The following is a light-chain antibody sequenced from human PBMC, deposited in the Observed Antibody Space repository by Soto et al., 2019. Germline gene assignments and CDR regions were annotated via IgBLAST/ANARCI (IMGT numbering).Light chain of an antibody. Sequence: AIQMTQSPSSLSASVGDRVTITCRASQGISNDLGWYQQKPGKAPNLLIYGASRLGSGVPLRFSGSGSGTDFTLTISSLQPEDFATYYCLQHFDYPRTFGQGTKVEIK. CDR1: QGISND. J-gene: IGKJ1*01. CDR3: LQHFDYPRT. V-gene: IGKV1-6*01. CDR2: GAS.